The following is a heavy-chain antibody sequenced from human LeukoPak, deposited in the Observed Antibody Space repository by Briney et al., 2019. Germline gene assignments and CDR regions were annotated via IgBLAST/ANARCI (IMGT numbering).Heavy chain of an antibody. V-gene: IGHV4-39*01. Sequence: SETLSLTCSVSGGSVGISPYCWDWIRQPPGKGLEWISGMCYDGKTYYTASLESRVTVSVDMSENQFSLHLHSVTAADTAVYFCARRKVGADYIDYWGQGALVTVSS. CDR2: MCYDGKT. J-gene: IGHJ4*02. CDR3: ARRKVGADYIDY. CDR1: GGSVGISPYC.